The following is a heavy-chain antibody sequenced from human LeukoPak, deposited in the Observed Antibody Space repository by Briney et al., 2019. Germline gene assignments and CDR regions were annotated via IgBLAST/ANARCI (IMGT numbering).Heavy chain of an antibody. CDR3: AKVVTDDY. D-gene: IGHD4-23*01. J-gene: IGHJ4*02. V-gene: IGHV3-23*01. Sequence: PGGSLRLSCAASGFIFTNYFMSWVRQAPGKGLEWVSSITGSGAGTYYADSVRGRFTISRDNSKNTLYLQMNSLRAEDTAVYYCAKVVTDDYWGQGTLVTVSS. CDR2: ITGSGAGT. CDR1: GFIFTNYF.